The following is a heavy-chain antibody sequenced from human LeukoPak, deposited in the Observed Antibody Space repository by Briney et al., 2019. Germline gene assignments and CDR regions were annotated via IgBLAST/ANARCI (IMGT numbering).Heavy chain of an antibody. Sequence: PGGSLRLSCAASGFTFSSYAMSWARQAPGKGLEWVSAISSSGGSTYYADSVKGRFTISRDNPKNTLYLQMNSLRAENTAVYYCAKVDAAGTYYFDYWGQGTLVTVSS. CDR2: ISSSGGST. V-gene: IGHV3-23*01. D-gene: IGHD6-13*01. CDR3: AKVDAAGTYYFDY. J-gene: IGHJ4*02. CDR1: GFTFSSYA.